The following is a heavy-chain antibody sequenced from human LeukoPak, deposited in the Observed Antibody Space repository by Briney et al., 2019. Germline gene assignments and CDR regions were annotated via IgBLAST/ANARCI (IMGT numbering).Heavy chain of an antibody. CDR3: ARVIAVAGGSTFDY. CDR2: INPNSGGT. J-gene: IGHJ4*02. V-gene: IGHV1-2*02. Sequence: ASVKVSCKASGYTFTGYYMHWVRQAPGQGLEWMGWINPNSGGTNYAQKLQGRVTMTTDTSTSTAYMELRSLRSDDTAVYYCARVIAVAGGSTFDYWGQGTLVTVSS. D-gene: IGHD6-19*01. CDR1: GYTFTGYY.